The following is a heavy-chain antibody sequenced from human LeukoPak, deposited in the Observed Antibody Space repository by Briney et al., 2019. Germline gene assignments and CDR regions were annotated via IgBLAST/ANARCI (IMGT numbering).Heavy chain of an antibody. CDR1: GFTFSSYG. J-gene: IGHJ2*01. CDR2: IRYDGSNK. D-gene: IGHD6-13*01. V-gene: IGHV3-30*02. CDR3: AKGYSSSWYSLDWYFDL. Sequence: GGSLRLSCAASGFTFSSYGMHWVRQAPGKGLEWVAFIRYDGSNKYYADSVKGRFTISRDNSKNTLYLQMNSLRAEDTAVYYCAKGYSSSWYSLDWYFDLWGRGTLVTVSS.